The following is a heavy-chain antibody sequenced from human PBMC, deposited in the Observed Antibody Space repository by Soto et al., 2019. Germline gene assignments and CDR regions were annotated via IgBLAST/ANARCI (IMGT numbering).Heavy chain of an antibody. CDR3: AKAYCSGVGCDYFDS. V-gene: IGHV3-23*01. CDR2: ISGNGGNT. D-gene: IGHD2-15*01. J-gene: IGHJ4*02. CDR1: GFTFSSYA. Sequence: GGSVRLSCAASGFTFSSYAMSWVRQAPGKGLEWLSVISGNGGNTYYVDSVKGRFTISRDNLKNTLYLQMNTLRAQDTAVYYCAKAYCSGVGCDYFDSWGQGTLVTVSS.